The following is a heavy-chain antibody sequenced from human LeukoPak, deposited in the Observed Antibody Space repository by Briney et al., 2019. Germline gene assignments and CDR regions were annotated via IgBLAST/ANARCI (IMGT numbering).Heavy chain of an antibody. CDR3: AKIGRSYDFWTGYYEEEVDYMDV. V-gene: IGHV3-66*01. CDR1: GFTFSSYA. CDR2: IYSGGST. J-gene: IGHJ6*03. Sequence: GGSLRLSCAASGFTFSSYAMYWVRQAPGKGLEWVSVIYSGGSTYYADSVKGRFTISRDNSKNTLYLQMNSLRAEDTAVYYCAKIGRSYDFWTGYYEEEVDYMDVWGKGTTVTASS. D-gene: IGHD3-3*01.